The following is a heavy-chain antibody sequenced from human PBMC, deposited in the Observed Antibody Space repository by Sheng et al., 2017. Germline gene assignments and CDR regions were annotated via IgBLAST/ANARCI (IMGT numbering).Heavy chain of an antibody. D-gene: IGHD3-10*01. CDR1: GGSISSGSYY. Sequence: QVQLQESGPGLVKPSQTLSLTCTVSGGSISSGSYYWSWIRQPAGKGLEWIGRIYTSGSTNYNPSLKSRVTISVDTSKNQFSLKLSSVTATDTAVYYCARGYGSAAGNWFDPWGQGTLVTVSS. CDR2: IYTSGST. CDR3: ARGYGSAAGNWFDP. J-gene: IGHJ5*02. V-gene: IGHV4-61*02.